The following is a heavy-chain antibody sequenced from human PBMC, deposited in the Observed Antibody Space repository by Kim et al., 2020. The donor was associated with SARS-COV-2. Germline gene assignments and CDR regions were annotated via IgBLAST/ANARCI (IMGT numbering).Heavy chain of an antibody. CDR2: ISWNSGSI. Sequence: GGSLRLSCAASGFTFDDYAMHWVRQAPGKGLEWVSGISWNSGSIGYADSVKGRFTISRDNAKNSLYLQMNSLRAEDTALYYCAKDGGVVVAATQHYCYYYGMDVWGEGTTGTVSS. D-gene: IGHD2-15*01. CDR3: AKDGGVVVAATQHYCYYYGMDV. CDR1: GFTFDDYA. V-gene: IGHV3-9*01. J-gene: IGHJ6*04.